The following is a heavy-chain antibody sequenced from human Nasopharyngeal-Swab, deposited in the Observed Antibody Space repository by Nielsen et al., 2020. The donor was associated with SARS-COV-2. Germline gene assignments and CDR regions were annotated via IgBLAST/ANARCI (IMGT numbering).Heavy chain of an antibody. CDR2: IYRSGST. CDR1: GASISSSNW. D-gene: IGHD5-18*01. CDR3: AIAMVKEDY. Sequence: SEILSLTCSVSGASISSSNWWSWVRQPPGKGLEWVGEIYRSGSTNYNPSLKSRVTISVDKSKNQFSLKLTSVTAADTAVYYCAIAMVKEDYWGQGTLVTVSS. V-gene: IGHV4-4*02. J-gene: IGHJ4*02.